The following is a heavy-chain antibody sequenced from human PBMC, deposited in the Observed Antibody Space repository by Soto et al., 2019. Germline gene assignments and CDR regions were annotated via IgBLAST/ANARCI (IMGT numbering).Heavy chain of an antibody. D-gene: IGHD2-21*01. V-gene: IGHV4-34*01. Sequence: SETLSLTYAVYGGSFSGYYWSWIRQPPGKGLEWIGEINHSGSTNYNPSLKSRVTISVDTSKNQFSLKLSSVTAADTAVYYCARGRISRGMDVWGQGTTVTVSS. CDR3: ARGRISRGMDV. CDR2: INHSGST. J-gene: IGHJ6*02. CDR1: GGSFSGYY.